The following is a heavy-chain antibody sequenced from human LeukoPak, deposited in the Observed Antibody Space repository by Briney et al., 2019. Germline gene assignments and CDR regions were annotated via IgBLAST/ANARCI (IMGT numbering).Heavy chain of an antibody. CDR3: ARDRSGLVVVPAAINWFDP. J-gene: IGHJ5*02. Sequence: ASVKVSCKASGYTFTGYYMHWVRQAPGQGLEWMGRINPNSGGTNYAQKFQGRVTVTRDTSISTAYMELSRLRSDDTAVYYCARDRSGLVVVPAAINWFDPWGQGTLVTVSS. CDR1: GYTFTGYY. CDR2: INPNSGGT. V-gene: IGHV1-2*06. D-gene: IGHD2-2*01.